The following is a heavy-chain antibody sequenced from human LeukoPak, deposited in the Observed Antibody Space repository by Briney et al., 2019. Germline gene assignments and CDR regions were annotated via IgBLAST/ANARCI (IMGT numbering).Heavy chain of an antibody. CDR1: GFTFSNYG. V-gene: IGHV3-30*12. CDR3: TRDPPGYCSSTSCPPGVY. J-gene: IGHJ4*02. D-gene: IGHD2-2*01. Sequence: GGSLRLSCAASGFTFSNYGMHWVRQAPGKGLEWVAVISYDGSNKYYADSVKGRFTISRDNSKNTLYLQMNSLKTEDTAVYYCTRDPPGYCSSTSCPPGVYWGQGTLVTVSS. CDR2: ISYDGSNK.